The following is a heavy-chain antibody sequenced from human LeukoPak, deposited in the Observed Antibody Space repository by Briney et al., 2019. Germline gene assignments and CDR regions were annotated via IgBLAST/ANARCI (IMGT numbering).Heavy chain of an antibody. CDR2: ISSSSSYI. D-gene: IGHD3-3*01. J-gene: IGHJ4*02. Sequence: PGGSLSLSCAASGLTFSSYSMNWVRQAPGKGLEWVSSISSSSSYIYYADSVKGRFTISRDNAKNSLYLQMNSLRAEDTAVYYCARVGGDFWSAYYFDYWGQGTLVTVSS. CDR1: GLTFSSYS. V-gene: IGHV3-21*06. CDR3: ARVGGDFWSAYYFDY.